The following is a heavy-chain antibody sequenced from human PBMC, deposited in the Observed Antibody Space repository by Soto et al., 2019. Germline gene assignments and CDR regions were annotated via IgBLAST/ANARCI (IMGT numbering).Heavy chain of an antibody. CDR2: VSYSGST. J-gene: IGHJ4*02. V-gene: IGHV4-59*01. D-gene: IGHD3-16*01. CDR1: GGSISGDY. Sequence: SETLSLTCDVSGGSISGDYWSWIRQPPGKGLEWIGYVSYSGSTNYNPSLKSRVAISLDTSKNQFSLRLVSVTAADTAVYYCARAGSLGTFLDFWGQGALVTVSS. CDR3: ARAGSLGTFLDF.